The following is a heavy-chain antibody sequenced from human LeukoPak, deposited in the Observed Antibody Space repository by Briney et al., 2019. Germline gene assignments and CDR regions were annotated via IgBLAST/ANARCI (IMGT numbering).Heavy chain of an antibody. Sequence: GESLRLSCGASGFIFSSYAMSWVRQAPGKGLEWVSGIGAGGTTYYADSVKGRFTISRDSSTDTLYLQMDSLRVDDTAIYYCARSRYYDSSGSYYFEYWGQGTLVTVSS. V-gene: IGHV3-23*01. CDR1: GFIFSSYA. J-gene: IGHJ4*02. CDR2: IGAGGTT. D-gene: IGHD3-22*01. CDR3: ARSRYYDSSGSYYFEY.